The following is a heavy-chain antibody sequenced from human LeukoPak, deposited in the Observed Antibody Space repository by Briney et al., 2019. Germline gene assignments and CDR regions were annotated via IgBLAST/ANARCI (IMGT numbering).Heavy chain of an antibody. CDR2: ISGSGDSI. V-gene: IGHV3-23*01. Sequence: GGSLRLSCAAYGFTFSSYAMSWVRQAPGKGLEWVSAISGSGDSIYYADSVKGRFTISRDNAKNSLYLQMNSLRAEDTAVYYCARVTPGYRYLFDYWGQGTLVTVSS. J-gene: IGHJ4*02. D-gene: IGHD2-15*01. CDR3: ARVTPGYRYLFDY. CDR1: GFTFSSYA.